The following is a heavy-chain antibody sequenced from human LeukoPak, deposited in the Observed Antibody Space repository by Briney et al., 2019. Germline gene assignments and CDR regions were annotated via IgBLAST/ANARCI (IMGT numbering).Heavy chain of an antibody. J-gene: IGHJ4*02. V-gene: IGHV4-59*01. D-gene: IGHD3-22*01. CDR2: IYYTGST. CDR3: ARDYIYYDSSGYSSYYFEY. Sequence: SETLSLTCSVSGGSISRNYWSWIRQPPGKGLEWIGYIYYTGSTNYNPSLKSRVTISVDTSKNQFSLKLSSMTAADTAVYYCARDYIYYDSSGYSSYYFEYWGQGTLVTVSS. CDR1: GGSISRNY.